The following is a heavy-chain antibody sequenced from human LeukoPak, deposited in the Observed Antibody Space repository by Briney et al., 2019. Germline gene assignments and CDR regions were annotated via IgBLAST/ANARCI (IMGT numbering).Heavy chain of an antibody. J-gene: IGHJ4*02. CDR1: GGTFSSYA. D-gene: IGHD2-2*01. CDR2: IIPIFGTA. Sequence: GASVKVSCKASGGTFSSYAISWVRQAPGQGLEWMGGIIPIFGTANYAQKFHGRVTITADESTSTAYMDLSSLRSEDTAVYYCARGVSTGYCSSTSCFSFDYWGQGTLVTVSS. CDR3: ARGVSTGYCSSTSCFSFDY. V-gene: IGHV1-69*13.